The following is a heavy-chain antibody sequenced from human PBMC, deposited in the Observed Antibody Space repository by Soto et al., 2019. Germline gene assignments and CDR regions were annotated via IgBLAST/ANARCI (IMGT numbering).Heavy chain of an antibody. CDR3: AKDLDYDSSGYPGY. J-gene: IGHJ4*02. CDR1: GFTFISYG. Sequence: PXGSLGLSCAAFGFTFISYGMHWVRQAPGKGLEWVAVISYDGSNKYYADSVKGRFTISRDNSKNTLYLQMNSLRAEDTAVYYCAKDLDYDSSGYPGYWGQGTLVTVSA. V-gene: IGHV3-30*18. D-gene: IGHD3-22*01. CDR2: ISYDGSNK.